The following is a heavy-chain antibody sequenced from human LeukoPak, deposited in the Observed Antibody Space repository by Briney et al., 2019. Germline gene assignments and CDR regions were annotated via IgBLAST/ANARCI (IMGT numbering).Heavy chain of an antibody. J-gene: IGHJ4*02. Sequence: PSETLSLTCIFSGGSINGYYWGWIRQPPGKGLEWIGYIYYSGSTNYNPSLKSRVTISVDTSKNQFSLKLSSVTAADTAVYYCARGGYYDFWSGTDPPFDYWGQGTLVTVSS. D-gene: IGHD3-3*01. V-gene: IGHV4-59*01. CDR2: IYYSGST. CDR3: ARGGYYDFWSGTDPPFDY. CDR1: GGSINGYY.